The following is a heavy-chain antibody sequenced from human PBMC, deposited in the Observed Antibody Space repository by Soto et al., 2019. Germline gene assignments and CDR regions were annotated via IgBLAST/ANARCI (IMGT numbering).Heavy chain of an antibody. CDR2: ISSSSSYI. CDR1: GFTFSSYS. Sequence: GGSLRLSCAASGFTFSSYSMNWVRQAPGKGLEWVSSISSSSSYIYYADSVKGRFTISRDNAKNSLYLQMNSLRAEDTAVYYCARSGWRYYGIDVWGQGTTVTVYS. D-gene: IGHD6-19*01. J-gene: IGHJ6*02. CDR3: ARSGWRYYGIDV. V-gene: IGHV3-21*01.